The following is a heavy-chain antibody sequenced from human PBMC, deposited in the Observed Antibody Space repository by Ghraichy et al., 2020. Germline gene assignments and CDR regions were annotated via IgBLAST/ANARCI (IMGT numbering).Heavy chain of an antibody. CDR3: AGGSSSYGYYYGMDV. CDR1: GFTFSSYS. J-gene: IGHJ6*02. D-gene: IGHD6-6*01. Sequence: GGSLRLSCAASGFTFSSYSMNWVRQAPGKGLEWVAYISSSSSTINYADSVKGRFTISRDNAKNSLYLQMNSLRAEDTAVYYCAGGSSSYGYYYGMDVWGPGTTVTVSS. V-gene: IGHV3-48*01. CDR2: ISSSSSTI.